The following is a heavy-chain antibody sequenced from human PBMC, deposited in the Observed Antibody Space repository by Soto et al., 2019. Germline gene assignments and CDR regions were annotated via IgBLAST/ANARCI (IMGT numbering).Heavy chain of an antibody. D-gene: IGHD6-13*01. CDR2: INAGNGNT. CDR1: GYTFTSYA. J-gene: IGHJ5*02. Sequence: ASVKVSCKASGYTFTSYAMHWVRQAPGQRLEWMGWINAGNGNTKYSQKFQGRVTITRDTSASTAYMELSSLRSEDTAVYYCARDLGIAAAGTRWFDPWGQGTLVTVSS. CDR3: ARDLGIAAAGTRWFDP. V-gene: IGHV1-3*01.